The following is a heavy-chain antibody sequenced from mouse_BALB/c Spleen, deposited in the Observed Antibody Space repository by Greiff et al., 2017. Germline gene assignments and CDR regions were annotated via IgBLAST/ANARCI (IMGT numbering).Heavy chain of an antibody. J-gene: IGHJ4*01. CDR1: GFAFSSYD. CDR2: ISSGGGST. Sequence: EVHLVESGGGLVKPGGSLKLSCAASGFAFSSYDMSWVRQTPEKRLEWVAYISSGGGSTYYPDTVKGRFTISRDNAKNTLYLQMSSLKSEDTAMYYCARTTGADYWGQGTSVTVSS. CDR3: ARTTGADY. V-gene: IGHV5-12-1*01.